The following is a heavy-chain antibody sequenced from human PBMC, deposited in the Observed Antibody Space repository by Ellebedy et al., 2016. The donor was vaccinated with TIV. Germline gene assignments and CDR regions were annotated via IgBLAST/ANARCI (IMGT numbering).Heavy chain of an antibody. CDR1: SGSIRRSNCY. Sequence: GSLRLXXSVSSGSIRRSNCYWGWIRQAPGKGLEWIGTVYYTGITYYNPSLKSRVTISVDTSKNQFSPKLSSVTAADTAVYYCARGRDLSLDAWGQGTLVTISS. J-gene: IGHJ1*01. CDR2: VYYTGIT. D-gene: IGHD3/OR15-3a*01. V-gene: IGHV4-39*07. CDR3: ARGRDLSLDA.